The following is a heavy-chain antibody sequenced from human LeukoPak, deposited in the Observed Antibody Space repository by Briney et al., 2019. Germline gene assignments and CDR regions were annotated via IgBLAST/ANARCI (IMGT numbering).Heavy chain of an antibody. CDR2: INSDGSST. V-gene: IGHV3-74*01. CDR3: ARDLTAVAGELDY. D-gene: IGHD6-19*01. Sequence: GGSLRLSCAASGFTFSSYAMTWVRQAPGKGLVWVSRINSDGSSTSYADSVKGRFTISRDNAKNTLYLQMNSLRAEDTAVYYCARDLTAVAGELDYWGQGTLVTVSS. J-gene: IGHJ4*02. CDR1: GFTFSSYA.